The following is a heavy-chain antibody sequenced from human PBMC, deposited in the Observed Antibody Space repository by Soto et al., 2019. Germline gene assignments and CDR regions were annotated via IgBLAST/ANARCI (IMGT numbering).Heavy chain of an antibody. CDR2: ISWNSGSI. Sequence: ESGGGLVQPGRSLRLSCAASGFTFDDYAMHWVRQAPGKGLEWVSGISWNSGSIGYADSVKGRFTISRDNAKNSLYLQMNSLRAEDTALYYCAKDPYYDSGYYFDYWGQGTLVTVSS. D-gene: IGHD3-22*01. CDR1: GFTFDDYA. CDR3: AKDPYYDSGYYFDY. V-gene: IGHV3-9*01. J-gene: IGHJ4*02.